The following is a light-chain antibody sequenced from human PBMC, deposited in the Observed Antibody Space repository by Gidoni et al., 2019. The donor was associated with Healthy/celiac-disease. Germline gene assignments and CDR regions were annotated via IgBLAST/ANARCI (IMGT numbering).Light chain of an antibody. J-gene: IGKJ4*01. CDR3: QQRSNWLIT. Sequence: EIVLTQSPATLALSPGERATLSCRASQSVSSYLAWYQQKPGQDPRLLIYDASTRATGIPARFSGSGSATAFTLTISSLEPEDFAVYYCQQRSNWLITFGGGTKVEIK. CDR1: QSVSSY. CDR2: DAS. V-gene: IGKV3-11*01.